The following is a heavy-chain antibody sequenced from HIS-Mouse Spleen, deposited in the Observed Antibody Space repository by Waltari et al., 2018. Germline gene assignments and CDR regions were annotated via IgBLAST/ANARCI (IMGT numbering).Heavy chain of an antibody. Sequence: QLQLQESGPGLVTPSETLSLTCTVSAGSISSSSYYWGWIRQPPGKGLEWIGSIYYSGSTYYNPSLKSRVTRSVDTSKNQFSLKLSSVTAADTAVYYCAREIPYSSSWYDWYFDLWGRGTLVTVSS. CDR1: AGSISSSSYY. D-gene: IGHD6-13*01. J-gene: IGHJ2*01. V-gene: IGHV4-39*07. CDR2: IYYSGST. CDR3: AREIPYSSSWYDWYFDL.